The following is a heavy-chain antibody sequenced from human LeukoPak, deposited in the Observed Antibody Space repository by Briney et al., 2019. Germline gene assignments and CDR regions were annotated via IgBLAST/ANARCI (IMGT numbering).Heavy chain of an antibody. CDR2: ISYDGSNK. Sequence: GGSLRLSCAASGFTFSSYGMHWVRQAPGKGLEWLAVISYDGSNKYYADSVKGRFTLSRDNSNNTLYLQMDSLRTEDTAIYYCASDPQDYWGQGTLVIVSS. V-gene: IGHV3-30*03. CDR3: ASDPQDY. CDR1: GFTFSSYG. J-gene: IGHJ4*02.